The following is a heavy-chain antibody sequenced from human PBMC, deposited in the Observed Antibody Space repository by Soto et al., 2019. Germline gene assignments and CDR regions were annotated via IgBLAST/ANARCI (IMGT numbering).Heavy chain of an antibody. Sequence: GGSLRLSFTASGFTFGDYAMSWFRQAPGKGLAWVGFIRSKAYGGTTEYAASVKGRFTISRDDSKSIAYLQMNSLKTEETAVYYCTRAGSGGSGLPVTGYYGMGVWGQGTTVTVSS. J-gene: IGHJ6*01. D-gene: IGHD2-15*01. CDR3: TRAGSGGSGLPVTGYYGMGV. CDR1: GFTFGDYA. V-gene: IGHV3-49*03. CDR2: IRSKAYGGTT.